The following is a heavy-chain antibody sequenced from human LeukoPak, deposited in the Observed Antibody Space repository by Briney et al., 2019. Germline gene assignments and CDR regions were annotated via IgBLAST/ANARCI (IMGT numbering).Heavy chain of an antibody. D-gene: IGHD5-12*01. Sequence: GGSLRLSCAASGFTFSSYAMHWVRQAPGKGLEWVAVISYDGSNKYYADSVKGRFTISRDNSKNTLYLQMNSLRAEDTAVYYCAKEGDMVATSRPASGNFDYWGQGTLVTVSS. CDR3: AKEGDMVATSRPASGNFDY. J-gene: IGHJ4*02. CDR1: GFTFSSYA. CDR2: ISYDGSNK. V-gene: IGHV3-30*04.